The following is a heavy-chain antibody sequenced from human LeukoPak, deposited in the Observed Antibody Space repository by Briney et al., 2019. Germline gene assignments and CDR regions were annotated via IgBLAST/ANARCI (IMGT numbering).Heavy chain of an antibody. CDR2: IWYDASNK. J-gene: IGHJ3*02. CDR3: AREWYCSSTSCYNDAFDI. V-gene: IGHV3-33*01. D-gene: IGHD2-2*02. CDR1: GISFRSYG. Sequence: GRSLRLSCAASGISFRSYGTHWVRQAPGKGLEWVTFIWYDASNKYYAESVKGRFTISRDNSKDTLYLEMDSLRTEDTAVYYCAREWYCSSTSCYNDAFDIWGQGTMVTVSS.